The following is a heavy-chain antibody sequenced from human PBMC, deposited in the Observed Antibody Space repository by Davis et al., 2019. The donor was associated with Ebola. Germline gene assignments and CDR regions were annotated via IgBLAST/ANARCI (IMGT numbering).Heavy chain of an antibody. V-gene: IGHV4-59*01. CDR1: GGSITNYY. Sequence: MPGGSLRLSCTVSGGSITNYYWGWIRQPPGKGLEWIGHIYYSGVLVSRNPSLKSRVSISADTSRNQFSLKLSSVTAADTAVYYCGRLNYNGGYYFDSWGQGTLVTVSS. J-gene: IGHJ4*02. CDR3: GRLNYNGGYYFDS. CDR2: IYYSGVLV. D-gene: IGHD4-11*01.